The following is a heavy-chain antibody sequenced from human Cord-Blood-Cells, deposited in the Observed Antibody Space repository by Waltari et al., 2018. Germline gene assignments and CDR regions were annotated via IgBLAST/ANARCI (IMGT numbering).Heavy chain of an antibody. J-gene: IGHJ4*02. CDR2: IFSNDEK. D-gene: IGHD6-6*01. CDR3: ARITDWYSSSLCVDY. V-gene: IGHV2-26*01. CDR1: GFSLSNARMG. Sequence: QVTLKESGPVLVKPTETLTLTCTVSGFSLSNARMGVSWIRQPPGKALEWLAHIFSNDEKYYSTSLKGRLTISKATSKSQVVLTMTNMDPVDTATYYCARITDWYSSSLCVDYWGQGTLVTVSS.